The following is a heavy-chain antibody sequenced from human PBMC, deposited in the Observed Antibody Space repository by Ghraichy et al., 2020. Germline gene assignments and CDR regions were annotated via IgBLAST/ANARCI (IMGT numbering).Heavy chain of an antibody. CDR1: GFTFSSYN. CDR2: ISSGSTYI. D-gene: IGHD5-18*01. CDR3: ARDLIRGYGSFYYMDV. V-gene: IGHV3-21*01. J-gene: IGHJ6*03. Sequence: GESLNISCAASGFTFSSYNMNWVRQAPGKGLEWVSSISSGSTYIYYADSVKGRFTISRDNAKNSLYLQMNSLRADDTAVYSCARDLIRGYGSFYYMDVWGKGTTVTVSS.